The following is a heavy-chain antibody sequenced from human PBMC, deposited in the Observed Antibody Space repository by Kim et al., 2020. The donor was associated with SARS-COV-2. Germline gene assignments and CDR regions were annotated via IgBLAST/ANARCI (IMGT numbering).Heavy chain of an antibody. J-gene: IGHJ6*02. CDR3: ARAYGGTIFGVVAYYYGMDV. D-gene: IGHD3-3*01. V-gene: IGHV7-4-1*02. Sequence: ASVKVSCKASGYTFTSYAMNWVRQAPGQGLEWMGWINTNTGNPTYAQGFTGRFVFSLDTSVSTAYLQISSLKAEDTAVYYCARAYGGTIFGVVAYYYGMDVWGQGITVTVSS. CDR1: GYTFTSYA. CDR2: INTNTGNP.